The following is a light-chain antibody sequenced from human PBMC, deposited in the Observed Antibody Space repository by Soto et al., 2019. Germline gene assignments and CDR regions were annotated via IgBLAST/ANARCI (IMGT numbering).Light chain of an antibody. Sequence: AIQLTQSPSSLSASVGDRVTITCRASQGISSALAWYQQKPGKAPKLLIYDASSLESGVPSRFSGSGSGTDFTLTISSLQPEDFATYSCPPFNSYPIPLGQRTRLASK. CDR2: DAS. V-gene: IGKV1-13*02. CDR1: QGISSA. J-gene: IGKJ5*01. CDR3: PPFNSYPIP.